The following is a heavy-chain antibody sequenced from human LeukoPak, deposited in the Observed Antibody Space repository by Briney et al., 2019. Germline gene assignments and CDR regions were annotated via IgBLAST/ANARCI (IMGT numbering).Heavy chain of an antibody. V-gene: IGHV3-23*01. D-gene: IGHD6-19*01. Sequence: PGGSLRPSCAASGFTFSSYAMSWVRQAPGKGLEWVSAISGSGGSTYYADSVKGRFTISRDNSKNTLYLQMNSLRAEDTAVYYCAKLSSSGWYMSAFDIWGQGTMVTVSS. CDR3: AKLSSSGWYMSAFDI. CDR2: ISGSGGST. J-gene: IGHJ3*02. CDR1: GFTFSSYA.